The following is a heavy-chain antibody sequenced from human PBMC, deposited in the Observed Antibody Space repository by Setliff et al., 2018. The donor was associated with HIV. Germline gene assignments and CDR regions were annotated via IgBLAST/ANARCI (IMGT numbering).Heavy chain of an antibody. Sequence: PGESLKISCAASGFTVSSNYVRWVRQAPGKGLEWVSVIYSGGATFYAASVKGRFTISRDNSKNTVYLQMNSLRAEDTAVYYCARDRDGRGDTFDIWGQGTMVTVSS. D-gene: IGHD1-26*01. CDR3: ARDRDGRGDTFDI. CDR2: IYSGGAT. V-gene: IGHV3-53*01. CDR1: GFTVSSNY. J-gene: IGHJ3*02.